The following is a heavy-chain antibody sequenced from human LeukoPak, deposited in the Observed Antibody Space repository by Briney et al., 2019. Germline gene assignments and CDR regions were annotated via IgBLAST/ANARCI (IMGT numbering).Heavy chain of an antibody. V-gene: IGHV1-2*06. J-gene: IGHJ5*02. CDR3: ASQGPHYDFWSGYSNWFDP. D-gene: IGHD3-3*01. CDR1: GHTFTGYY. CDR2: ISTNSGGT. Sequence: ASVKVSGKATGHTFTGYYMHWVRQAPGQGLEWMGRISTNSGGTNYAQKFQGRVTMTRDTSISTAYMELSRLRSDDTAVYYCASQGPHYDFWSGYSNWFDPWGQGTLVTVSS.